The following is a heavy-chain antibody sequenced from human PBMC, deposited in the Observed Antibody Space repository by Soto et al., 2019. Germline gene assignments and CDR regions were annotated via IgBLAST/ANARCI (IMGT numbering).Heavy chain of an antibody. Sequence: SETLSLTCTVSGGSISSSSYYWGWIRQPPGKGLEWIGSIYYSGSTYYNPSLKSRVTISVDTSKNQFSLKLSSVTAADTAVYYCASGYYYGSGSYYWGDAFDIWGQGTMVT. CDR3: ASGYYYGSGSYYWGDAFDI. J-gene: IGHJ3*02. CDR2: IYYSGST. D-gene: IGHD3-10*01. CDR1: GGSISSSSYY. V-gene: IGHV4-39*01.